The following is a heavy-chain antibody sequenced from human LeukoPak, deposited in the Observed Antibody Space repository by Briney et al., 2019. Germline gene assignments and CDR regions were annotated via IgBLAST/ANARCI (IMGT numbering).Heavy chain of an antibody. CDR3: ASIRSGYYPYYFDY. D-gene: IGHD3-22*01. J-gene: IGHJ4*02. CDR1: GGSISSSSYY. V-gene: IGHV4-39*07. CDR2: IYYSGST. Sequence: SETLSLTCTVSGGSISSSSYYWGWIRQPPGKGLEWIGSIYYSGSTYYNPSLKSRVTISVDTSKNQFSLKLSSVTAADTAVYYCASIRSGYYPYYFDYWGQGTLVTVSS.